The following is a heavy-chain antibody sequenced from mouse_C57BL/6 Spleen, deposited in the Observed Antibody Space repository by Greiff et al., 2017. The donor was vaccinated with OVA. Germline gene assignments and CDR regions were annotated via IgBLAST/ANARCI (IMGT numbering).Heavy chain of an antibody. J-gene: IGHJ4*01. CDR1: GFTFSSYA. Sequence: EVHLVESGGGLVKPGGSLKLSCAASGFTFSSYAMSWVRQTPEKRLEWVATISDGGSYTYYPDNVKGRFTISRDNAKNNLYLQMSHLKSEDTAMYYCARGILGYYAMDYWGQGTSVTVSS. CDR2: ISDGGSYT. CDR3: ARGILGYYAMDY. V-gene: IGHV5-4*01.